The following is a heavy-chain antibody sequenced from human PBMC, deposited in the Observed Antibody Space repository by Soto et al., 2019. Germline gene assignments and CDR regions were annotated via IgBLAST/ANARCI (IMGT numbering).Heavy chain of an antibody. J-gene: IGHJ4*02. V-gene: IGHV6-1*01. Sequence: SQTLSLTCAISGDSVSGNSAAWDWIRQSPSRGLEWLGRTYYRSKWYNDYAVSVKSRITVTPDTSKNQFSLHLNSVTPEDTAVYCCASEFPYYERSASYFHYRGQGALVT. CDR2: TYYRSKWYN. CDR3: ASEFPYYERSASYFHY. D-gene: IGHD3-16*01. CDR1: GDSVSGNSAA.